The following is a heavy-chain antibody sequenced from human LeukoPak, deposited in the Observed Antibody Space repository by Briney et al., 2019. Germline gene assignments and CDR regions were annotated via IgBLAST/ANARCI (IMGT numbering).Heavy chain of an antibody. CDR2: IYYSGST. Sequence: PSETLSLTCTVSGGSISSYYWSWIRQPPGKGLEWIGYIYYSGSTNYNPSLKSRVTISVDTSKNQFSLKLSSVTAADTAVYYCARDKSYCSGGSCYGGGDYYYYGIDVWGQGTTVTVSS. V-gene: IGHV4-59*01. D-gene: IGHD2-15*01. CDR1: GGSISSYY. J-gene: IGHJ6*02. CDR3: ARDKSYCSGGSCYGGGDYYYYGIDV.